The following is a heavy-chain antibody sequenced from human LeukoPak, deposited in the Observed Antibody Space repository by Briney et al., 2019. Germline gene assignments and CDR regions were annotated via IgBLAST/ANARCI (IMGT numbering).Heavy chain of an antibody. V-gene: IGHV3-7*01. CDR1: GFTFSTYW. CDR3: AGPPQAGPFDY. J-gene: IGHJ4*02. Sequence: GGSLRLSCAASGFTFSTYWMSWVRQAPGKGLEWVANINPDGSDKNYVDSLKGRFTIFRDNAKNLLFLQMDSLRVEDTAVYYCAGPPQAGPFDYWGQGTLVTVSS. D-gene: IGHD6-19*01. CDR2: INPDGSDK.